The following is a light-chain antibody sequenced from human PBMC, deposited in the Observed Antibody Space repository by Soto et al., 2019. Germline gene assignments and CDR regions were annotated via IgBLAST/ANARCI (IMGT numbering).Light chain of an antibody. CDR2: DAS. CDR1: QIISSY. CDR3: QQYNSYSP. V-gene: IGKV1-5*01. J-gene: IGKJ5*01. Sequence: DIRMTQSPSSLSASVGDTVTITCRASQIISSYLNWYQQKPGKAPKLLIYDASTSESGVPSRFSGSGSGTEFTLTISSLQPDDFATYYCQQYNSYSPFGQGTRLE.